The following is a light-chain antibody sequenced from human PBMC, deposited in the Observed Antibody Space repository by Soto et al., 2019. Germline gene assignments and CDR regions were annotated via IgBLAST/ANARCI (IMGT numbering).Light chain of an antibody. CDR3: SSYGGSMAV. CDR1: SSDVGSHNL. V-gene: IGLV2-23*02. J-gene: IGLJ7*01. Sequence: QSALTQPASVSGSPGQSITISCTGTSSDVGSHNLVSWYQQHPGQAPKLMIYEVSKRPLGVSARFSASKSGNTASLTISGLQAEDEADYFFSSYGGSMAVFAAGTQLTVL. CDR2: EVS.